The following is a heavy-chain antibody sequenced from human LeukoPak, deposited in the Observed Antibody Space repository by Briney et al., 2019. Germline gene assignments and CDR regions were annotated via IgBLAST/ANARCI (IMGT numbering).Heavy chain of an antibody. D-gene: IGHD3-10*01. CDR3: ARGFITMVRGVPYYFDY. CDR2: VLYDGETK. J-gene: IGHJ4*02. CDR1: GFIFSNYA. V-gene: IGHV3-30*14. Sequence: GGSLRLSCAASGFIFSNYALHWVRQAPGKGLEWVAVVLYDGETKYYADSVKGRFTISRDNSKNTLYLQMNSLRAEDTAVYYCARGFITMVRGVPYYFDYWGQGTLVTVSS.